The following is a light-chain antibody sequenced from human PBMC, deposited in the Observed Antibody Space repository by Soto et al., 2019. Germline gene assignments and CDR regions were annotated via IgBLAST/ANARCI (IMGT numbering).Light chain of an antibody. CDR3: CSYAGTYSYV. CDR1: SSDVGAYNY. J-gene: IGLJ1*01. V-gene: IGLV2-11*01. CDR2: DVS. Sequence: QSVLTQPRSVSGSPGQSVTISCTGTSSDVGAYNYVSWYQQHPGKAPKFMIYDVSKRPSGVPDRFSGSKSGNTASLTISGLQAEDEADYCCCSYAGTYSYVFGTGTKVTVL.